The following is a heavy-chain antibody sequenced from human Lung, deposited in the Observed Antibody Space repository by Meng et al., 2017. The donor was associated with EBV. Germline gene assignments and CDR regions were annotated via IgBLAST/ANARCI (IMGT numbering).Heavy chain of an antibody. CDR2: INHSGST. D-gene: IGHD6-19*01. J-gene: IGHJ4*02. CDR1: GGSFSGYY. V-gene: IGHV4-34*01. CDR3: ARESFNSGWYSDY. Sequence: QVPLQAWGAGLLKPSETLSLTCAVYGGSFSGYYWSWIRQPPGKGLEWIGEINHSGSTNYNPSLKSRVTISVDTSKNQFSLKLYSVTAADTAVYYCARESFNSGWYSDYWGQGTLVTVSS.